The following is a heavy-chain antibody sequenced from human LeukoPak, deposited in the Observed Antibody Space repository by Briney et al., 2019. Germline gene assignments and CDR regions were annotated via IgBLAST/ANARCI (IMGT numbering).Heavy chain of an antibody. J-gene: IGHJ4*02. CDR3: ARVLGGMGNLFFDY. CDR2: IDSSGGYM. D-gene: IGHD1-26*01. V-gene: IGHV3-21*01. CDR1: GFTFNTYS. Sequence: GGSLRLSCEASGFTFNTYSMNWARQAPGKGLEWVSSIDSSGGYMFYADSVKGRFTISRDNAKNSLYLQMNSLRAEDTAVYYCARVLGGMGNLFFDYWGQGTLVTVSS.